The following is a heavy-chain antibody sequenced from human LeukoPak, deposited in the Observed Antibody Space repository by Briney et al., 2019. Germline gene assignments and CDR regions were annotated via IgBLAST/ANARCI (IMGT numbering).Heavy chain of an antibody. CDR1: GGSISSYY. CDR2: IYYSGST. J-gene: IGHJ3*02. Sequence: PSETLSLTCTVSGGSISSYYWSWIRQPPGKGLEWIGYIYYSGSTNYNPSLKSRVTISVDTSKNQFSLKLSSVTAADTAVYYCARVWEDAFDIWGQGTMVTVSS. CDR3: ARVWEDAFDI. V-gene: IGHV4-59*01. D-gene: IGHD1-26*01.